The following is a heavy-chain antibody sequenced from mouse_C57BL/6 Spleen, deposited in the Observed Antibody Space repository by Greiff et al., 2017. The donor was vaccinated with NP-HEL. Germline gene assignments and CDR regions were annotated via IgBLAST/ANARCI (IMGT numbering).Heavy chain of an antibody. Sequence: VQLQQSGAELARPGASVKMSCKASGYTFTSYTMHWVKQRPGQGLEWIGYINPSSGYTKYNQKFKDKATLTADKSSSTAYMQLSSLTSEDSAVDYCASGGNYDARDYWGQGTSVTVSS. CDR1: GYTFTSYT. CDR2: INPSSGYT. D-gene: IGHD2-1*01. V-gene: IGHV1-4*01. J-gene: IGHJ4*01. CDR3: ASGGNYDARDY.